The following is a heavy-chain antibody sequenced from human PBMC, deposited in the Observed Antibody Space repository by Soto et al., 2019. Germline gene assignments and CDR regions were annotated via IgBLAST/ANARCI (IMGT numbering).Heavy chain of an antibody. D-gene: IGHD5-12*01. J-gene: IGHJ4*02. CDR1: GGTFSSYT. CDR2: IIPILGIA. CDR3: ARDPIVAFSVPDY. V-gene: IGHV1-69*08. Sequence: QVQLVQSGAEVKKPGSSVKVSCKASGGTFSSYTISWVRQAPGQGLEWMGRIIPILGIANYAQKFQGRVTITADKSTSTAYMELSSLRSEGTAVYYCARDPIVAFSVPDYWGQGTLVTVSS.